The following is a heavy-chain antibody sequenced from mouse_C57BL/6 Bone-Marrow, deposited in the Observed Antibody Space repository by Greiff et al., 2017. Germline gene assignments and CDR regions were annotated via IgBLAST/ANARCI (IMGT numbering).Heavy chain of an antibody. J-gene: IGHJ1*03. D-gene: IGHD1-1*01. Sequence: EVMLVESGGGLVQPGGSLSLSCAASGFTFTDYYMSWVRQPPGKALEWLGFVRNKANGYTTEYSASVKGRLTISRDNSQSILYLQMNALRAEDSATYYCARSPVITPYWYFDVWGTGTTVTVSS. CDR2: VRNKANGYTT. CDR3: ARSPVITPYWYFDV. CDR1: GFTFTDYY. V-gene: IGHV7-3*01.